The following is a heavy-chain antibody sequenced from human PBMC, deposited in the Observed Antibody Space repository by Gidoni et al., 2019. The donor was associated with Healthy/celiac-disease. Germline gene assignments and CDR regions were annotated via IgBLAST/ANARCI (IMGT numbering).Heavy chain of an antibody. V-gene: IGHV3-33*01. J-gene: IGHJ4*02. D-gene: IGHD2-21*02. CDR2: IWYDGSNK. CDR1: GFTFRSYG. CDR3: ARDRHCGGDCYYSPGYYFDY. Sequence: QVQLVESGGGVVQPGRSLRLSCAASGFTFRSYGMHWVRQAPGKGLEWVAVIWYDGSNKYYADSVKGRFTISRDNSKNTLYLQMNSLRAEDTAVYYCARDRHCGGDCYYSPGYYFDYWGQGTLVTVSS.